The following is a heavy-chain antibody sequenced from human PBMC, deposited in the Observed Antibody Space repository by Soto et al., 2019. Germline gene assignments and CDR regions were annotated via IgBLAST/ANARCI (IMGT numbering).Heavy chain of an antibody. Sequence: SETLSLTCTVSGGSISSYYWSWIRQPPGKGLEWIGYIYYSGSTNYNPSLKSRVTISVDTSKNQFSLKLSSVTAADTAVYYCARGLGFSYGSAFDIWGQGTMVTVSS. CDR1: GGSISSYY. V-gene: IGHV4-59*01. J-gene: IGHJ3*02. CDR2: IYYSGST. CDR3: ARGLGFSYGSAFDI. D-gene: IGHD5-18*01.